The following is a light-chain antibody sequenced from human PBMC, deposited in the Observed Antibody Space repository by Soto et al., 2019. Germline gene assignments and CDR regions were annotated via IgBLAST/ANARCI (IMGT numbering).Light chain of an antibody. J-gene: IGKJ5*01. CDR3: YHYGSSFSIT. Sequence: EIVLTQSPGTLSLSPGERATLSCRARQSVSSNYLAWYQQKPGQAPRLLIYGASSRATVTPDMFSGRGSVAEFTLTISSLEPEDFAVYCCYHYGSSFSITFDQGTRLEIK. CDR1: QSVSSNY. V-gene: IGKV3-20*01. CDR2: GAS.